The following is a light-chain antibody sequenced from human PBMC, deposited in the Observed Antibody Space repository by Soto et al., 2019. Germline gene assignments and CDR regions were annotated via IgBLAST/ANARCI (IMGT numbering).Light chain of an antibody. J-gene: IGKJ1*01. V-gene: IGKV3-20*01. Sequence: EIVLTQSPGTLSLPPGQRATLSCRASQRLSASDYLAWYQQKPGQTPRLLIHGASSRATGIPDRFSGSGSGTDFTLTISRLEPEDSAVYYCQQSGRPFGQGTKVDIK. CDR3: QQSGRP. CDR1: QRLSASDY. CDR2: GAS.